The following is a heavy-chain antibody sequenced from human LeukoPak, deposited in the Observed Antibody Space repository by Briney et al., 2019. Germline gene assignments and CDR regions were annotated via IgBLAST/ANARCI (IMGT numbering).Heavy chain of an antibody. J-gene: IGHJ3*02. CDR3: ARDLGFDAFDI. Sequence: GGSLRLSCAASGFTFSSYWMSWVRQAPGKGLEWVANIKQDGSEKYYVDSVEGRFTISRDNAKNSLYLQMNSLRAEDTAVYYCARDLGFDAFDIWGQGTMVTVSS. CDR2: IKQDGSEK. V-gene: IGHV3-7*01. CDR1: GFTFSSYW. D-gene: IGHD7-27*01.